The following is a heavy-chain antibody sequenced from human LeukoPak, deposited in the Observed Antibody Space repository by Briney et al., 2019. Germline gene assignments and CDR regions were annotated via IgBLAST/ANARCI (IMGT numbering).Heavy chain of an antibody. CDR2: LTPNSGNT. CDR3: ATLRLDGSGSYYNRAFDY. J-gene: IGHJ4*02. Sequence: ASVKVSCKASGYTFSSYDINWLRQATGQGLEWMGWLTPNSGNTGYAPKFQGRVTVTRNTSISTAYMELSSLRSEDTAAYYCATLRLDGSGSYYNRAFDYWGQGTLVTVSS. V-gene: IGHV1-8*03. D-gene: IGHD3-10*01. CDR1: GYTFSSYD.